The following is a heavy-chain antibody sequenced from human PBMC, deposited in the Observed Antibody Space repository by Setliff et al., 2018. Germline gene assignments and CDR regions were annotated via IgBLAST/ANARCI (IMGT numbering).Heavy chain of an antibody. D-gene: IGHD3-3*01. CDR3: ARVSGFLYIDV. J-gene: IGHJ6*03. CDR2: IYTSWST. CDR1: GGSISSRTYY. Sequence: SETLSLTCTVSGGSISSRTYYWSWIRQPAGKGLEWIGHIYTSWSTVYNPSLKSRVTISLDTSKNQFSLDLSSATAADTAVYYCARVSGFLYIDVWGNGTTVTVSS. V-gene: IGHV4-61*09.